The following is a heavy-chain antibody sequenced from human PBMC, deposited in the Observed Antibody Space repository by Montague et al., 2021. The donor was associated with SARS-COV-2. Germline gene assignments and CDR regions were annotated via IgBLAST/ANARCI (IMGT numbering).Heavy chain of an antibody. Sequence: SETLSLTCSVYGDSISGSNSYWGWIRQPPGKGLESIGSISYTGSTSYNSSLKSRVAMSVDTSKNEFSLRLSSVTASDTAVYYCARLYIHKTFVGASRRRWFDPWGQGTLVTVSS. D-gene: IGHD1-26*01. J-gene: IGHJ5*02. CDR3: ARLYIHKTFVGASRRRWFDP. V-gene: IGHV4-39*01. CDR2: ISYTGST. CDR1: GDSISGSNSY.